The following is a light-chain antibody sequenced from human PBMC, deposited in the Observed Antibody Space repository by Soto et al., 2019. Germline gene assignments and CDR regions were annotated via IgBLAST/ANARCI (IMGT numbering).Light chain of an antibody. CDR1: WTVTRTY. Sequence: RCSWTVTRTYLAWYQQKPGQAPRILIYGVSSRATGIAARFSGTGSRRHSTLTSSILEPEDPAVYFWGVCANLLWKCAQGTKVDIK. CDR3: GVCANLLWK. CDR2: GVS. V-gene: IGKV3-20*01. J-gene: IGKJ1*01.